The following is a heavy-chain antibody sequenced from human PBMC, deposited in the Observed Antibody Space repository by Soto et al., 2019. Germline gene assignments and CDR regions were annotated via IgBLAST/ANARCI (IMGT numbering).Heavy chain of an antibody. J-gene: IGHJ4*02. V-gene: IGHV1-69*12. D-gene: IGHD3-16*01. CDR1: GDTFSDYA. CDR2: IIPFFGTT. Sequence: QVQLEQSGAEVKKPGSSVKVSCRTSGDTFSDYAITWVRQAPGQGLECMGGIIPFFGTTNYAQKFQGRVTITADESTSTVYMELRSLRSQDTAVYYWARETGGGPFDYWGQGTLVTVSS. CDR3: ARETGGGPFDY.